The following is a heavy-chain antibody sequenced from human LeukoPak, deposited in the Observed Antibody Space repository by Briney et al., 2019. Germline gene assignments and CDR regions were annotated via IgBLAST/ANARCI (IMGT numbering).Heavy chain of an antibody. J-gene: IGHJ3*02. CDR3: ASGGEFRGSAFDI. D-gene: IGHD3-10*01. V-gene: IGHV1-46*02. CDR2: INPTSGRT. Sequence: VASVKISCKASTYISNKYYIHWVRQAPGRGLEWMGIINPTSGRTSYAQNFQARVTMTRDMSTNTMYLDLSSLKSDDTAVYYCASGGEFRGSAFDIWGQGTTVIVSS. CDR1: TYISNKYY.